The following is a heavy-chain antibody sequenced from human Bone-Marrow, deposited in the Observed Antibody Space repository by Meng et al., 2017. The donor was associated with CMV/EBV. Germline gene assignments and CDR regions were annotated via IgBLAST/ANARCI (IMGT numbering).Heavy chain of an antibody. Sequence: SVKVSCKASGYTFTGYYMHWVRQAPGQGLEWMGGIIPIFGAPNYEQKFQGRVTITADESTSTAYMELSSLTPEDTAVYYCARAGDSGTYYQACDSWGQGTRVTVSS. CDR1: GYTFTGYY. V-gene: IGHV1-69*13. D-gene: IGHD1-26*01. CDR2: IIPIFGAP. J-gene: IGHJ4*02. CDR3: ARAGDSGTYYQACDS.